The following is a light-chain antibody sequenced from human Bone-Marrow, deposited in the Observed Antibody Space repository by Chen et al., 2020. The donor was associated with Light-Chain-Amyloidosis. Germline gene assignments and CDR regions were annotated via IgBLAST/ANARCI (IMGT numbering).Light chain of an antibody. Sequence: EIVLTQSPGTLSLSPGEGANLACRASQTISSNYVTWDHQKFSQATRLLIYGSSSRATGIPDRFTGRVSGTACTLTINRLEPEDFAMYYCQQYGTSPLTFGGGTNVEIK. V-gene: IGKV3-20*01. CDR3: QQYGTSPLT. J-gene: IGKJ4*01. CDR1: QTISSNY. CDR2: GSS.